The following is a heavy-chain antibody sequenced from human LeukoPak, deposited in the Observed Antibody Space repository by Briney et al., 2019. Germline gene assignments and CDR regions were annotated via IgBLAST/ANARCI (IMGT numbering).Heavy chain of an antibody. J-gene: IGHJ4*02. CDR1: GFTFSSYG. D-gene: IGHD2-15*01. V-gene: IGHV3-23*01. CDR3: AKEGRDCSGGSCYDDY. CDR2: ISGSGGST. Sequence: GGSLRLSCAASGFTFSSYGMSWVRQAPGKGLEWVSAISGSGGSTYYADSVKGRFTISRDNSKNTLYLQMNSLRAEDTAVYYCAKEGRDCSGGSCYDDYWGLGTLVTVSS.